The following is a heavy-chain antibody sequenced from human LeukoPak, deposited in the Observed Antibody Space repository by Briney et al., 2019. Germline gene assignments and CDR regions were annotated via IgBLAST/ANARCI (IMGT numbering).Heavy chain of an antibody. V-gene: IGHV4-30-4*08. CDR2: IYYSGST. CDR1: GGSISSGDYY. D-gene: IGHD3-10*01. CDR3: ARGRIGFGELLSYYFDY. Sequence: PSETLSLTCTVSGGSISSGDYYWSWIRQPPGKGLEWIGYIYYSGSTYYNPSLKSRVTISVGTSKNQFSLKLSSVTAADTAVYYCARGRIGFGELLSYYFDYWGQGTLVTVSS. J-gene: IGHJ4*02.